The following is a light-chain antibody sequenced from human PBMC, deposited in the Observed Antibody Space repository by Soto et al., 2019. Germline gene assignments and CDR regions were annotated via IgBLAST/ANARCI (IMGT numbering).Light chain of an antibody. V-gene: IGKV2-28*01. J-gene: IGKJ1*01. Sequence: DIVMTQSPLSLPVTPGEPASISCRSSQSLLHSNGYNYLDWYLQKPGQSPQLLIYLGSNRASGVPDRFSGSGSGTDFILKISRVEAEDVGVYYCMQTLQTPTFGQGTKVDI. CDR1: QSLLHSNGYNY. CDR2: LGS. CDR3: MQTLQTPT.